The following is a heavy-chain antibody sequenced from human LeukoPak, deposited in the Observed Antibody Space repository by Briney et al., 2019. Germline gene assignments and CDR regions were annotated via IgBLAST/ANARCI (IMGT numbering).Heavy chain of an antibody. J-gene: IGHJ4*02. D-gene: IGHD3-22*01. CDR1: GYSISSGYY. Sequence: SETLSLTCTVSGYSISSGYYWGWIRQPPGKGLEWIGSIYHSGSTYYNPSLKSRVTISVDTSRNQFSLKLSSVTAADTAVYYCARVLDAMIVVVMWGQGTLVTVSS. CDR2: IYHSGST. V-gene: IGHV4-38-2*02. CDR3: ARVLDAMIVVVM.